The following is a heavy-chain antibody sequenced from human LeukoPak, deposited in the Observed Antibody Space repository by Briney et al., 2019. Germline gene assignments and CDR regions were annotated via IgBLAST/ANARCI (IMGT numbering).Heavy chain of an antibody. CDR2: IYHSGST. V-gene: IGHV4-30-2*01. Sequence: SETLSLTGAVSGGSISSGGYSWSWIRQPPGKGLEWIGYIYHSGSTYYNPSLKSRVTISVDRSKNQFSLKLSSVTATDTAVYYCATYCSSTSCLVYGAFDIWGQGTMVTVSS. CDR3: ATYCSSTSCLVYGAFDI. D-gene: IGHD2-2*01. CDR1: GGSISSGGYS. J-gene: IGHJ3*02.